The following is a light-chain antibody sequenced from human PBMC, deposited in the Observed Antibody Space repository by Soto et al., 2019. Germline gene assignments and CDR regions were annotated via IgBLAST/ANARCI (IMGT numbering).Light chain of an antibody. CDR3: QYCSNYSGA. CDR2: DAS. Sequence: DIQLTQSPSVLSGSVGDRVTITCRASQAISSWLAWYQQKPGKAPKLLIYDASSLQSGVPPRFSGSGPGTEISPTIRSRLPDDDAAYYYCQYCSNYSGAFGQGTKVDIK. J-gene: IGKJ1*01. V-gene: IGKV1-5*01. CDR1: QAISSW.